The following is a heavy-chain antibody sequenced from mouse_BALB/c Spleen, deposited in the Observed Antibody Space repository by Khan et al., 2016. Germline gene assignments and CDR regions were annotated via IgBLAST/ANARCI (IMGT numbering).Heavy chain of an antibody. J-gene: IGHJ4*01. D-gene: IGHD2-10*02. V-gene: IGHV1S137*01. CDR2: ISTYYGDA. Sequence: QVQLQQSGAELVRPGVSVKISCKGSGYTFTDYAMHWVKQSHAKSLEWIGVISTYYGDASYNQKFKGKATMTVDKSSSTAYMELARLTSEDSAIYYCARSAYGNSYAMDYWGQGTSVTVSS. CDR3: ARSAYGNSYAMDY. CDR1: GYTFTDYA.